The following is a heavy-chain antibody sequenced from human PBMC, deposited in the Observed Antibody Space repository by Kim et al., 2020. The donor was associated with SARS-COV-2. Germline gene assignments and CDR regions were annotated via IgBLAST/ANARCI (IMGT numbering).Heavy chain of an antibody. J-gene: IGHJ3*01. V-gene: IGHV3-30*04. CDR3: VRESDGFDV. CDR2: IANDGRFR. CDR1: GFTFGAYT. Sequence: GGSLRLSCADSGFTFGAYTMHWVRQAPGKGLEWVALIANDGRFRYHADSVKGRFTISRDNSLNTLFVDMNSLTAEDTAAYYCVRESDGFDVWGQGTMVTVSS.